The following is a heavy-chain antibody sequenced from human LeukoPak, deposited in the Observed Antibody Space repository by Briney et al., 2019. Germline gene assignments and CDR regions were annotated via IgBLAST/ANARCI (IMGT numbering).Heavy chain of an antibody. J-gene: IGHJ4*02. CDR3: AREKRDMATILDGCYFDY. V-gene: IGHV4-34*01. CDR2: INHSGST. CDR1: GGSFSGYY. D-gene: IGHD5-24*01. Sequence: SETLSLTCAVYGGSFSGYYWSWIRQPPGKGLEWIGEINHSGSTNYNPSLKSRVTISVDTSKNQFSLKLSSVTAADTAVYYCAREKRDMATILDGCYFDYWGQGTLVTVSS.